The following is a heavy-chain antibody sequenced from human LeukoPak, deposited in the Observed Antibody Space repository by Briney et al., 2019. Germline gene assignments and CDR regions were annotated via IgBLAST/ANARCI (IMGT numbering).Heavy chain of an antibody. J-gene: IGHJ4*02. CDR1: GYTFTSYY. CDR3: ARDLAAAGSY. V-gene: IGHV1-46*01. CDR2: INPSGGST. D-gene: IGHD6-13*01. Sequence: ASVKVSCKASGYTFTSYYMHWVRQAPGQGLEWMGIINPSGGSTSYAQKFQCRVTMTRDTSTSTVYMELSSLRSEDTAVSSCARDLAAAGSYWGQGTLVTVSS.